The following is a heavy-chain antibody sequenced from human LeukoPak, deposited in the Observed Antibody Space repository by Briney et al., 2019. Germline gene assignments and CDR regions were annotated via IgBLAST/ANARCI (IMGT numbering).Heavy chain of an antibody. J-gene: IGHJ4*02. V-gene: IGHV4-59*01. Sequence: SETLSLTCTVSGGSISSYYWSWSRQPPGKGLEWIGYIYYSGSTNYNPSLKSRVTISVDTSKNQFSLKLSSVTAADTAVYYCARTYCSGGSYYSDYWGQGTLVTVSS. CDR3: ARTYCSGGSYYSDY. CDR1: GGSISSYY. CDR2: IYYSGST. D-gene: IGHD2-15*01.